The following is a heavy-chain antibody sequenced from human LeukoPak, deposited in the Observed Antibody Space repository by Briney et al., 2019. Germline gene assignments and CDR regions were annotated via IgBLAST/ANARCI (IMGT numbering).Heavy chain of an antibody. D-gene: IGHD6-19*01. Sequence: KPSQTLSLTCGISGDIVSSNSAAWNWIRQSPSRGLEWLGRTYYRSKWFINYAPSVKSRIIINPDTPKNQVSLQLNSVTPEDTAVYYCTRSDCSSGRCPGFDNWGQGTLVTVSS. V-gene: IGHV6-1*01. CDR1: GDIVSSNSAA. CDR2: TYYRSKWFI. J-gene: IGHJ4*02. CDR3: TRSDCSSGRCPGFDN.